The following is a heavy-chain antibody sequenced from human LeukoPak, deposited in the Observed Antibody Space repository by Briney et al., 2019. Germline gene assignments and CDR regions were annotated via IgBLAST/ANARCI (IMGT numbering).Heavy chain of an antibody. CDR2: ISGVGDST. CDR3: AKRADGCSGVSCYYYYMDV. Sequence: GGSLRLSCAASGVTFSNYAMNWVRQAPGTGLELVSIISGVGDSTYYAESVKVRFTMSRDNSKNTVYLQMNSLRVEDTAIYYCAKRADGCSGVSCYYYYMDVWGKGTTVTVYS. CDR1: GVTFSNYA. J-gene: IGHJ6*03. V-gene: IGHV3-23*01. D-gene: IGHD2-15*01.